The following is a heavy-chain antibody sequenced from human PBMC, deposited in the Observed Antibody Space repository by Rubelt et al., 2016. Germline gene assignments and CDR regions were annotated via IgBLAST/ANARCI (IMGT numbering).Heavy chain of an antibody. CDR3: AMGGYSGNYYAYNDY. CDR2: INAGLGYT. D-gene: IGHD1-26*01. V-gene: IGHV1-3*01. J-gene: IGHJ4*02. Sequence: EVKKPGASVKVSCKASGYTFTMYVIHWVRQAPGQSLEWMALINAGLGYTKYSQEFQGRVTITRDTSASTADMELSSLRSEETALYYCAMGGYSGNYYAYNDYWGQGTLVTVSS. CDR1: GYTFTMYV.